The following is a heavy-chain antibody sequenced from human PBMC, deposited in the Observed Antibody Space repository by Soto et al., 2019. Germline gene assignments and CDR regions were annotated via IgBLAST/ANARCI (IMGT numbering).Heavy chain of an antibody. CDR3: AYSANHRYFFDS. CDR1: GGSFRSYA. Sequence: QVQLVQSGAEVKKPGSSVKVSCKASGGSFRSYAVNWVRQAPGQGLECLGGIIPIFGTPNYAQKFHGRVSITADESTRTVYMDLISLTSEATAVYYCAYSANHRYFFDSWGQGTLVTVSS. CDR2: IIPIFGTP. V-gene: IGHV1-69*12. J-gene: IGHJ5*01. D-gene: IGHD5-18*01.